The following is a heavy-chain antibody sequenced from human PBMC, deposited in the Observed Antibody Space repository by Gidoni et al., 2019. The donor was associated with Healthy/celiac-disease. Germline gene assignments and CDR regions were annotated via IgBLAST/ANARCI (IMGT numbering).Heavy chain of an antibody. CDR2: IKHSGTT. Sequence: QVQLQQWDAGLLNPSETLSLTFAVYGASFSDYYWSWIRQSPGKGLEWIGEIKHSGTTNYNPALKSRVTISVDTSKNQFSLNLRSVTAADTAVYYCARGRIRLRLFIDYGMDVWGQGTTVTVSS. CDR3: ARGRIRLRLFIDYGMDV. V-gene: IGHV4-34*01. CDR1: GASFSDYY. D-gene: IGHD3-16*01. J-gene: IGHJ6*02.